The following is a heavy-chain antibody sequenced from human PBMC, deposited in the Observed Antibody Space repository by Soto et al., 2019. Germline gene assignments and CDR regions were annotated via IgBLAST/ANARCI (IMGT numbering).Heavy chain of an antibody. CDR3: ARGSGYHYGMDV. CDR1: GGTFSSYA. J-gene: IGHJ6*02. V-gene: IGHV1-69*06. CDR2: IIPIFGTA. Sequence: SVEVSCKASGGTFSSYAISWVRQAPGQGLEWMGGIIPIFGTANYAQKFQGRVTITADKSTSTAYMELSSLRSEDTAAYYCARGSGYHYGMDVWGQGTTVTVSS.